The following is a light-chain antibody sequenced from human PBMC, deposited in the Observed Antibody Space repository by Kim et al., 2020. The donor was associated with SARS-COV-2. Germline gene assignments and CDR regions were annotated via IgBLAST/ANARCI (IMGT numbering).Light chain of an antibody. CDR1: QSISSW. CDR3: QQYNSYPWT. V-gene: IGKV1-5*03. J-gene: IGKJ1*01. CDR2: KAS. Sequence: ASVGDRVTITCRASQSISSWLAWYQQKPGKDPKLLIYKASSLESGVPSRFSGSGSGTEFTLTVSSLQPDDFATYYCQQYNSYPWTFGQGTKVDIK.